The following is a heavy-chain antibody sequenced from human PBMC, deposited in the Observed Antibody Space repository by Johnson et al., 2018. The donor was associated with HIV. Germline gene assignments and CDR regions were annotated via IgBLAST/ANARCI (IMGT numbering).Heavy chain of an antibody. CDR3: ARDHLRRSHAFDI. Sequence: VQLVESGGGLVQPGGSLRLSCAASGFTVSSNYMSWVRQAPGKGLAWVSVIYSGGSTYYADSVTGRFTISRDNSKNTLYLQMNSLRAEDTAVYYCARDHLRRSHAFDIWGQGTMVTVSS. D-gene: IGHD2-15*01. J-gene: IGHJ3*02. CDR2: IYSGGST. V-gene: IGHV3-66*01. CDR1: GFTVSSNY.